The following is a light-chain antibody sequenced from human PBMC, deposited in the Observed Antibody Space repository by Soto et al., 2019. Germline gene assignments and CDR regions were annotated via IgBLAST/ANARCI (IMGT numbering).Light chain of an antibody. J-gene: IGKJ4*01. CDR3: QQRSNWPPFLS. CDR1: QSVSSY. Sequence: EIVLTQSPATLSLSPGERATLSCRASQSVSSYLAWYQQKPGQAPRLLIYDASNRATGIPARFSGSGSGTAFTLTNSSLEPEDFAVYYCQQRSNWPPFLSFGGGTKVEIK. CDR2: DAS. V-gene: IGKV3-11*01.